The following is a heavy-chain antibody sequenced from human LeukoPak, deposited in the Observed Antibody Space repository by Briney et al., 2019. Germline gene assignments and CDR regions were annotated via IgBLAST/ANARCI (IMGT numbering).Heavy chain of an antibody. CDR2: INHSGST. CDR3: ASPRRSYSGSYMYYFDY. D-gene: IGHD1-26*01. J-gene: IGHJ4*02. Sequence: SETLSLTCAVYGGSFSGYYWSWIRQPPGKGLEWIGEINHSGSTNYNPPLKSRVTISVDTSKNQFSLKLSSVTAADTAVYYCASPRRSYSGSYMYYFDYWGQGTLVTVSS. V-gene: IGHV4-34*01. CDR1: GGSFSGYY.